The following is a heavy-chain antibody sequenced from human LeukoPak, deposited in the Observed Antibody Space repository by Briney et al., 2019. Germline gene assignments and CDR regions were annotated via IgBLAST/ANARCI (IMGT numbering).Heavy chain of an antibody. Sequence: SETLSLTCTVSGGSISSDYWQWIRQPPGKGLEWVGYIYNSGNNHYNSSLKSRVTISIDTSKNQFSLRLASVTAADTAVYYCATRGYWGQGTLVAVSS. V-gene: IGHV4-59*08. CDR1: GGSISSDY. D-gene: IGHD3-10*01. CDR3: ATRGY. CDR2: IYNSGNN. J-gene: IGHJ4*02.